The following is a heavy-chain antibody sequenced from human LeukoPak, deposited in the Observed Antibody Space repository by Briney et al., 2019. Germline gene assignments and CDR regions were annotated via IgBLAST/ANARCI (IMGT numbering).Heavy chain of an antibody. V-gene: IGHV4-4*02. CDR3: AREILGGFNPGAY. CDR1: LDSTTSNF. Sequence: SETLSLTCTVSLDSTTSNFWSWVRQSPGKGLEWIGEIHRSGSPNYNPSLQSRVTISIDRPRNQIALELSSVTAADTAVYYCAREILGGFNPGAYWGQGTLVTVSS. D-gene: IGHD1-14*01. J-gene: IGHJ4*02. CDR2: IHRSGSP.